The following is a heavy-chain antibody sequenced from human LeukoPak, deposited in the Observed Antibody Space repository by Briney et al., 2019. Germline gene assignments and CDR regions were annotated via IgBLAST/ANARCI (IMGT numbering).Heavy chain of an antibody. CDR1: GFTFSSYG. CDR3: AKPSVVPAATLDY. D-gene: IGHD2-2*01. CDR2: IRYDGSNK. Sequence: PGGSLRLSCAASGFTFSSYGMHWVRQAPGKGLEWVAFIRYDGSNKYYADSVKGRFTISRDNSKNTLYLQMNSLRAEDTAVYYCAKPSVVPAATLDYWGQETLVTVSS. J-gene: IGHJ4*02. V-gene: IGHV3-30*02.